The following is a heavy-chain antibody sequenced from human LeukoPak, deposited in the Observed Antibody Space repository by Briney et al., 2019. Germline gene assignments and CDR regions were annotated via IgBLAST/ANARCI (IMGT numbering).Heavy chain of an antibody. V-gene: IGHV4-59*08. Sequence: SEALSLTCSVSGDSISTYYWSWIRQPPGKGLEWIGYMYYSGSTNYNPSLKSRVTISVDTSKNQFSLKLSSVTAADTAVYYCARHGEEYSYGYYFDYWGQGTLVTVSS. CDR3: ARHGEEYSYGYYFDY. J-gene: IGHJ4*02. CDR2: MYYSGST. CDR1: GDSISTYY. D-gene: IGHD5-18*01.